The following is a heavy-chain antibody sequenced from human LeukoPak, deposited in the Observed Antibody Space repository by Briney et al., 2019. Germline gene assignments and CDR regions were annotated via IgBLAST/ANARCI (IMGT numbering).Heavy chain of an antibody. J-gene: IGHJ4*02. CDR1: GFTFSGSA. CDR3: TRPHYYGSGSYYKY. D-gene: IGHD3-10*01. Sequence: GGSLRLSCAASGFTFSGSAMHWVRQASGKGLEWVGRIRSKANSYATAYAASVKGRFTISRDDSKNTAYLQMNSLKTEDTAVYYCTRPHYYGSGSYYKYWGQGTLVTVSS. CDR2: IRSKANSYAT. V-gene: IGHV3-73*01.